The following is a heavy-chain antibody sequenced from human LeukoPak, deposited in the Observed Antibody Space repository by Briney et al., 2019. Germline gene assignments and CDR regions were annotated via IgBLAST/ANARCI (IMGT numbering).Heavy chain of an antibody. CDR1: GYTFTSYG. J-gene: IGHJ4*02. CDR2: ISAYNGNT. V-gene: IGHV1-18*01. Sequence: GASVKVSCKASGYTFTSYGISWVRQAPGQGLEWMGWISAYNGNTNYAQKLQGRVTMTTDTSTSTAYMELRSLRSDDTAVYYCARSRGVPERSSWYLNYFDYWGQGTLVTVSS. CDR3: ARSRGVPERSSWYLNYFDY. D-gene: IGHD6-13*01.